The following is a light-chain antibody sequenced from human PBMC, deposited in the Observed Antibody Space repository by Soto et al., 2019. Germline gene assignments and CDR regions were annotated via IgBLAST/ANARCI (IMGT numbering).Light chain of an antibody. CDR1: QSLRSSS. CDR3: QQYGSSPLT. Sequence: EIVLTQSPGTLSVSPGERATLSCRASQSLRSSSLAWYQQRLGQAPRLLIYGASRRATGIPDSFSGSGSGTDFTLTISRLEPEDFAVYYCQQYGSSPLTFGGGNKVDIK. V-gene: IGKV3-20*01. J-gene: IGKJ4*01. CDR2: GAS.